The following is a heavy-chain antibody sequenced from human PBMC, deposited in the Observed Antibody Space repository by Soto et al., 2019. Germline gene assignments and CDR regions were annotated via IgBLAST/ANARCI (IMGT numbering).Heavy chain of an antibody. Sequence: ASVKVSCKASGYTFTSYAMHWVRQAPGQRLEWMGWINAGNGNTKYSQKFQGRVTITRDTSASTAYMELSSLRSEDTAVYYCARDEDRLRYFDWLLDGYYYYYGMDVWGRGTTVTVSS. CDR3: ARDEDRLRYFDWLLDGYYYYYGMDV. V-gene: IGHV1-3*01. CDR1: GYTFTSYA. J-gene: IGHJ6*02. D-gene: IGHD3-9*01. CDR2: INAGNGNT.